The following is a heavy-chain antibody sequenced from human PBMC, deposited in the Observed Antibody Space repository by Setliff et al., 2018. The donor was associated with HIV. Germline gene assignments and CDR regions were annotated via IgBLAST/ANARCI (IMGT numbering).Heavy chain of an antibody. CDR3: ARRVLQDSTITSSNWFDS. CDR2: VYAGGET. V-gene: IGHV4-4*09. D-gene: IGHD2-2*01. Sequence: LSLTCTVSGDSISSYSWNWIRQPPGRGLEWIGYVYAGGETNYNPSLKSRVTMSTDTSRNQFFLNLNYATAADTAVYFCARRVLQDSTITSSNWFDSWGQGTLVTVSS. J-gene: IGHJ5*01. CDR1: GDSISSYS.